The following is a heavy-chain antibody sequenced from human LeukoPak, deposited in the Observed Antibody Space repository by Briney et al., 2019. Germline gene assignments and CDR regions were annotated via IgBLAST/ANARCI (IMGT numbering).Heavy chain of an antibody. Sequence: GGSLRLSCAASGFTLSSYAMSWVRQAPRKGLEWVSTISASGISTYYADSVKGRFTISRDNSKNTLYLQVNSLRAEDTAVYYCAKSSSGTDNPVGFDPWGQGTLVTVSS. J-gene: IGHJ5*02. CDR2: ISASGIST. CDR1: GFTLSSYA. V-gene: IGHV3-23*01. CDR3: AKSSSGTDNPVGFDP. D-gene: IGHD3-22*01.